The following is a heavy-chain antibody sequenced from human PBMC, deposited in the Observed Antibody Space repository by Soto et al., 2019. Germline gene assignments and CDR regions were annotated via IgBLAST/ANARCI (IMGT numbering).Heavy chain of an antibody. CDR3: AIGTVTLSEYNYDYYGMDV. D-gene: IGHD2-21*02. V-gene: IGHV1-69*12. Sequence: QVQLVQSGAEVKKPGSSVKVSCKASGGTFSSYAIDWVRQAPGQGLEWMGGIIPIFGTTNYAQKLQGRVKLTADESTRTAYMELSTLRSEDTAVYYCAIGTVTLSEYNYDYYGMDVWCQGTTVSGSS. CDR2: IIPIFGTT. J-gene: IGHJ6*02. CDR1: GGTFSSYA.